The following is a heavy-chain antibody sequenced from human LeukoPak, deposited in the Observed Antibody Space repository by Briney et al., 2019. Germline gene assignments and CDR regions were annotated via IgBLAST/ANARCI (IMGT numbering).Heavy chain of an antibody. V-gene: IGHV1-69*04. CDR3: AREGGATTAKIC. D-gene: IGHD4-17*01. J-gene: IGHJ4*02. CDR1: GGTFGSYA. CDR2: IIPILGIA. Sequence: ASVKVSCKASGGTFGSYAISWVRQAPGQGLEWMGRIIPILGIANYAQKFQGRVTITADKSTSTAYMELSSLRSEDTAVYYCAREGGATTAKICWGQGTLVTVSS.